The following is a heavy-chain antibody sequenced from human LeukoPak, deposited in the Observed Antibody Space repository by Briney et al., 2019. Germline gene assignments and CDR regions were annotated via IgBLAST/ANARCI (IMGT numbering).Heavy chain of an antibody. CDR2: IYSGGST. D-gene: IGHD1-26*01. V-gene: IGHV3-66*01. J-gene: IGHJ4*02. Sequence: GGSLRLSCAASGFTFSSYSMNWVRQAPVKGLEWVSVIYSGGSTYYADSVKGRFTISRDNSKNTLYLQMNSLRAEDTAVYYCARENGGYYNYWGQGTLVTVSS. CDR1: GFTFSSYS. CDR3: ARENGGYYNY.